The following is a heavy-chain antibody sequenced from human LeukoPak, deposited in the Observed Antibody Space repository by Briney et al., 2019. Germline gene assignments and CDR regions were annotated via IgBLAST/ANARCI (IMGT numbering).Heavy chain of an antibody. CDR3: ARFSFGGYDYVD. J-gene: IGHJ4*02. CDR1: GFTFSSYS. CDR2: ISSGSSYK. Sequence: PGGSLRLSCAASGFTFSSYSMNWVRQAPGKGLEWVSYISSGSSYKYYADLVKGRFTISRDNAKNSLYLQMNSLRAEDTAIYYCARFSFGGYDYVDWGQGTLVTVSS. D-gene: IGHD5-12*01. V-gene: IGHV3-21*01.